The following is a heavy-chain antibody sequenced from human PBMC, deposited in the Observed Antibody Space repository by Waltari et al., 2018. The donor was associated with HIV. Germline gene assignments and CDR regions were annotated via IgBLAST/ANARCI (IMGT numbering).Heavy chain of an antibody. Sequence: QVQLQESGPGLLKPSETLSLTCTVSGDSIRSNTFSWGWVRQPPGKGLEWLGSVSFSGNTYYNPSLKSRLTISVDASQNQFSLNLTSLSAADTSVYFCAKHRFNPSGSYNNYFDPWGQGTLVIVSS. CDR3: AKHRFNPSGSYNNYFDP. V-gene: IGHV4-39*01. J-gene: IGHJ5*02. D-gene: IGHD1-26*01. CDR2: VSFSGNT. CDR1: GDSIRSNTFS.